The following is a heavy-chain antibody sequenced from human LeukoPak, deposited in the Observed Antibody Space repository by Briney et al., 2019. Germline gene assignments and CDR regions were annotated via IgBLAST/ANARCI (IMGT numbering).Heavy chain of an antibody. CDR3: AKDLYYGSGSYQVDN. D-gene: IGHD3-10*01. CDR2: ISGSGSST. V-gene: IGHV3-23*01. Sequence: PGGSLRLSCAASGFTFSTYAMSWVRQAPGKGLEWVSVISGSGSSTYYADSVKGRFTISRDNSKNTLYLQMNSLRAEDTAVYYCAKDLYYGSGSYQVDNWGQGTLVTVSS. CDR1: GFTFSTYA. J-gene: IGHJ4*02.